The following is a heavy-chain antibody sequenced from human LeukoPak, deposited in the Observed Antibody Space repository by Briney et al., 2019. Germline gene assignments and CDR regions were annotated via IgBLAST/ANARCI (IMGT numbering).Heavy chain of an antibody. J-gene: IGHJ6*03. CDR3: ARGAYSGSYSGLWYYYYMDV. Sequence: GGSLRLSCAASGFTFSSYAMSWVRQAPGKGLEYVSTISTNGGSTYYANSVKGRFTISRDNSKNTLHLQMGSLRAEDMSVYYCARGAYSGSYSGLWYYYYMDVWGKGTTVTVSS. D-gene: IGHD1-26*01. CDR1: GFTFSSYA. V-gene: IGHV3-64*01. CDR2: ISTNGGST.